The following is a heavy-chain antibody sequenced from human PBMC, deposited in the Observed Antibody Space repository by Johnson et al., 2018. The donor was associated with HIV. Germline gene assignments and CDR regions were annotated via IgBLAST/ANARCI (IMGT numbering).Heavy chain of an antibody. D-gene: IGHD6-13*01. CDR2: ISYDGNNK. J-gene: IGHJ3*02. V-gene: IGHV3-30*18. Sequence: QVQLVESGGGVVQPGRSLRLSCTASGFTFSTYAMHWVRRAPGKGLEWVAFISYDGNNKYYADSVTGRFTISRDNSKNTLYLQMSSLRAEDTAVYYCAKGHSSSWTNDTFDIWGPDTMVTVSS. CDR1: GFTFSTYA. CDR3: AKGHSSSWTNDTFDI.